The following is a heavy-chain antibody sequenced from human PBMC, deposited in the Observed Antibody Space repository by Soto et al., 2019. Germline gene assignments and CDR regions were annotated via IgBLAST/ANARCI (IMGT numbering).Heavy chain of an antibody. V-gene: IGHV4-38-2*01. J-gene: IGHJ5*02. CDR3: ARGVAVAGPPDP. CDR1: GYSISSGYY. Sequence: PSETLSLTCAVSGYSISSGYYWGGIRQPPGKGLEWIGSIYHSGSTYYNPSLKSRVTISVDTSKNQFSLKLSSVTAADTAVYYCARGVAVAGPPDPWGQGTLVTVSS. D-gene: IGHD6-19*01. CDR2: IYHSGST.